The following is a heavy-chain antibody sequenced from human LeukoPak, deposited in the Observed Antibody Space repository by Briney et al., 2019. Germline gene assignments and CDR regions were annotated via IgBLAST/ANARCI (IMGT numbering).Heavy chain of an antibody. CDR2: ISSSSSYI. Sequence: KPGGSLRLSCAASGFTFNSYSMNWVRQAPGKGLEWVSSISSSSSYIYYADSVKGRFTISRDNAKNSLYLQMNSLRADDTAVYYCARDKYDILTGQPNDYWGQGTLVTVSS. CDR1: GFTFNSYS. J-gene: IGHJ4*02. CDR3: ARDKYDILTGQPNDY. D-gene: IGHD3-9*01. V-gene: IGHV3-21*03.